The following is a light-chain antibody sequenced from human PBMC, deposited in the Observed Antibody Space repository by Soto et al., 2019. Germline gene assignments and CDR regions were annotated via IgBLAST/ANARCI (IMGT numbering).Light chain of an antibody. V-gene: IGLV2-23*02. CDR2: EVS. CDR3: CSYAGSNTYV. J-gene: IGLJ1*01. CDR1: SSDVGGYNY. Sequence: QSALTQPASVSGSPGQSITIYCTGSSSDVGGYNYVSWYQQHPGRAPKLMIYEVSNRPSGVSNRFSGSKSGNTASLTISGLQAEDEADYYCCSYAGSNTYVFGTGTKLTVL.